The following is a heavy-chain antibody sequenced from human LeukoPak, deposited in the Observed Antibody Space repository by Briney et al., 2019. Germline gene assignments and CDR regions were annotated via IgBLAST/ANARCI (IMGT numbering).Heavy chain of an antibody. D-gene: IGHD1-26*01. V-gene: IGHV3-30*18. CDR2: ISYDGSNK. CDR1: GFTFSSYG. Sequence: GGSLRLSCAASGFTFSSYGMHWVRQAPGKGLEWVAVISYDGSNKYYADSVKGRFTISRDNSKNTLYLQMNSLRAEDTAVYYCAKSTSAGLVGATPGPDYWGQGTLVTVSP. J-gene: IGHJ4*02. CDR3: AKSTSAGLVGATPGPDY.